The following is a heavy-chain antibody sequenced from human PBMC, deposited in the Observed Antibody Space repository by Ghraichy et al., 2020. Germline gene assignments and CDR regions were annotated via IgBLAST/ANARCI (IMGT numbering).Heavy chain of an antibody. CDR2: IYYSGST. Sequence: SETLSLTCTVSGGSISSYYWSWIRQPPGKGLEWIGYIYYSGSTNYNPSLKSRVTISVDTSKYQFSLKLSSVTAADTAVYYCARHDLYYNWFDPWGPGNPGHRLL. CDR1: GGSISSYY. V-gene: IGHV4-59*01. CDR3: ARHDLYYNWFDP. D-gene: IGHD2-21*01. J-gene: IGHJ5*02.